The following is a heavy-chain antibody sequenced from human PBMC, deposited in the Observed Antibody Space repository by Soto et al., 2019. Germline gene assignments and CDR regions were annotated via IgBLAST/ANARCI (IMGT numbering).Heavy chain of an antibody. J-gene: IGHJ4*02. Sequence: QVQLVQSGAEVKKPGASVKVSCKASGYTFTSYDINWVRQATGQGLEWVGWMDPNSGNTGYAHKFQGRVTMTRNTSISTAYMELSSLRSEDTAVYYCARDSYSSSSSDFDYWGQGTLVTVSS. D-gene: IGHD6-6*01. CDR2: MDPNSGNT. V-gene: IGHV1-8*01. CDR1: GYTFTSYD. CDR3: ARDSYSSSSSDFDY.